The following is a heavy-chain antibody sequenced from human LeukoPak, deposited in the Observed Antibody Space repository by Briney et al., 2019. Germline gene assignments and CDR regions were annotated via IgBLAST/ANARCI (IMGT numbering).Heavy chain of an antibody. D-gene: IGHD2-15*01. CDR3: ARDLGSGGSEPGAFDI. CDR2: INPSGGST. J-gene: IGHJ3*02. V-gene: IGHV1-46*01. CDR1: GYTFTSYY. Sequence: ASVKVSCKASGYTFTSYYMHWVRQAPGQGLEWMGIINPSGGSTSYAQKFQGRVTMTRDMSTSTVYMELSSLRSEDTTVYYCARDLGSGGSEPGAFDIWGQGTMVTVSS.